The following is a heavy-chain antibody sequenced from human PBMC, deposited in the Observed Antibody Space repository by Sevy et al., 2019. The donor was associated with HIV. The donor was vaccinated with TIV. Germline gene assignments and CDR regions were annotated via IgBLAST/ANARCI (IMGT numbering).Heavy chain of an antibody. Sequence: GGSLRLSCAASGLALSDYYMAWIRQAPGKGLEWVSYISGGCATIYYADSVKGRFTISRDNAKATLHLQMNSLRVDDTAVYFCARDPFHFLRGCFWGQGTQVTVSS. J-gene: IGHJ4*02. CDR2: ISGGCATI. D-gene: IGHD3-10*01. CDR3: ARDPFHFLRGCF. V-gene: IGHV3-11*01. CDR1: GLALSDYY.